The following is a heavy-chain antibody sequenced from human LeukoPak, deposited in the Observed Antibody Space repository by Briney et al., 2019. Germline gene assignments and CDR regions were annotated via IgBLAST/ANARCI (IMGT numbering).Heavy chain of an antibody. CDR3: ARDRRYFDWLSPTGYYYYMDV. Sequence: GGSLRLSCAASGFTFSDYYMSWVRQAPGKGLEWVANIKQDGSEKYYVDSVKGRFTISRDNAKNSLYLQMNSLRAEDTAVYYCARDRRYFDWLSPTGYYYYMDVWGKGTTVTVSS. CDR2: IKQDGSEK. CDR1: GFTFSDYY. V-gene: IGHV3-7*01. D-gene: IGHD3-9*01. J-gene: IGHJ6*03.